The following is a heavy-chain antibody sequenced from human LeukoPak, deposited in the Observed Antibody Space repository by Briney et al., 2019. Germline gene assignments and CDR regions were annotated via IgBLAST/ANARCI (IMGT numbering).Heavy chain of an antibody. D-gene: IGHD3-10*01. V-gene: IGHV3-74*01. J-gene: IGHJ4*02. Sequence: PGGSLRLSCAASGFTFSSYWMHWVRQAPGKGPVWVSRINSDGSSTSYADSVKGRFTISRDNAKNTLYLQMNSLRAEDTAVYYCARDLEWFGDVDDYWGKGTLVTVSS. CDR1: GFTFSSYW. CDR3: ARDLEWFGDVDDY. CDR2: INSDGSST.